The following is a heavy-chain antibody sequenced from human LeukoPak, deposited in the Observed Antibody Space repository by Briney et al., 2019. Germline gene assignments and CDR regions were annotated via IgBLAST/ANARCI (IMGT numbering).Heavy chain of an antibody. Sequence: GGSLRLSCAASGFTFSSYSMNWVRQAPGKGLEWVSSISSSSSYIYYADSVKGRFTISRDNAKNSLYLQMNSLRAEDTAVYYCARDPEDRENAFDIWGQGTMVTVSS. CDR3: ARDPEDRENAFDI. CDR2: ISSSSSYI. V-gene: IGHV3-21*01. J-gene: IGHJ3*02. CDR1: GFTFSSYS.